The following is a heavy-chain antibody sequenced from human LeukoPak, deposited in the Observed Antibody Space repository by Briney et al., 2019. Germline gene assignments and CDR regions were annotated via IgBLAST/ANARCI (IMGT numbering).Heavy chain of an antibody. CDR3: ARQYSSSSLYYYYGMDV. D-gene: IGHD6-6*01. J-gene: IGHJ6*02. CDR1: GYTFTSYG. V-gene: IGHV1-18*01. Sequence: GASVKVSCKASGYTFTSYGISWVRQAPGQGRDWMGWISAYNGNTNYAQKLQGRVTMTTDTSTSTAYMELTSLRSDDTAVYYCARQYSSSSLYYYYGMDVWGQGTTVTVSS. CDR2: ISAYNGNT.